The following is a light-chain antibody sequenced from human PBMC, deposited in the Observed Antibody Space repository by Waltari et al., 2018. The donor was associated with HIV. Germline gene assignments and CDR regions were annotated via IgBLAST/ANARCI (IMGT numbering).Light chain of an antibody. CDR2: EVS. CDR3: SSYSPRGSVV. Sequence: HSVLTQPASVSGSPGQSITISCSGPTSDMSSLNFVSWYPQSSGRAPQLIIFEVSSRPLGISDRFSGSMSGDTASLTISALRTEDDADYVCSSYSPRGSVVFGGATKVTVL. V-gene: IGLV2-14*01. CDR1: TSDMSSLNF. J-gene: IGLJ3*02.